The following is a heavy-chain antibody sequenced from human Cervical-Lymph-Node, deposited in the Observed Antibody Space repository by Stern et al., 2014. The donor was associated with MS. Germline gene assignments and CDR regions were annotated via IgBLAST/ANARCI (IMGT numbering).Heavy chain of an antibody. CDR3: AREVTMVGFDP. V-gene: IGHV1-69*06. J-gene: IGHJ5*02. Sequence: VQLVQSGAEVKKPWSSVKVSCKASGGTVSSHTISWVRQAPGQGLEWMGGIIPIFGTPNYALKFQGRVTITADKSTSTAYLELNSLRSDDSAVYYCAREVTMVGFDPWGQGTLVTVSS. CDR2: IIPIFGTP. CDR1: GGTVSSHT. D-gene: IGHD3-10*02.